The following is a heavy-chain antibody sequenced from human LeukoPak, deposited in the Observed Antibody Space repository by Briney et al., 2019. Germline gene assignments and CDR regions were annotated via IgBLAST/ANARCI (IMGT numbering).Heavy chain of an antibody. Sequence: PSETLSLTCTVSGGSISSSSYYWGWIRQPPGKGLEWIGSIYYSGSTYYNPSLKSRVTISVDTSKNQFSLKLSSVTAADTAVYYCARLRGVEVFGVVIPLDAFDIWGQGTMVTVSS. CDR3: ARLRGVEVFGVVIPLDAFDI. V-gene: IGHV4-39*01. D-gene: IGHD3-3*01. CDR1: GGSISSSSYY. CDR2: IYYSGST. J-gene: IGHJ3*02.